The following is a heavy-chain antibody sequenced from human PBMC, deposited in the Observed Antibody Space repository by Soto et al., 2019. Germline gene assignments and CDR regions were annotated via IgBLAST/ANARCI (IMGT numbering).Heavy chain of an antibody. V-gene: IGHV1-3*01. D-gene: IGHD4-17*01. Sequence: QVQLVQSGAEVKKPGASVKVSCKASGYSFTSYAMHWVRQAPGQSLEWLGWINAGSGYTTYSQKLQGRVTLTRDTSATTAYMELRSLRSEATAVYYCASGLPGYFENWGQGTLVTVSS. CDR3: ASGLPGYFEN. CDR1: GYSFTSYA. CDR2: INAGSGYT. J-gene: IGHJ4*02.